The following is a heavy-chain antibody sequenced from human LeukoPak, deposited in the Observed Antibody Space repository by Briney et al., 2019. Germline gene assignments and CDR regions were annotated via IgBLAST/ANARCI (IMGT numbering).Heavy chain of an antibody. J-gene: IGHJ4*02. CDR3: ARCRDAYRNPDY. CDR1: GFTVSSNY. Sequence: GGSLRLSCAASGFTVSSNYMSWVRQAPGKGLEWVAFIRYDGRNEYYADSVRGRFTISRDNSKNTLYLQMNSLRAEDTAVYYCARCRDAYRNPDYWGQGTLVTVSS. D-gene: IGHD5-24*01. CDR2: IRYDGRNE. V-gene: IGHV3-30*02.